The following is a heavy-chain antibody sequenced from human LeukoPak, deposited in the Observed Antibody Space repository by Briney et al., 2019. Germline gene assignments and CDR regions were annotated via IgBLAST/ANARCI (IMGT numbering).Heavy chain of an antibody. J-gene: IGHJ4*02. CDR1: GGSISSGGYY. D-gene: IGHD3-10*01. Sequence: SETLSLTCTVSGGSISSGGYYWSWIRQHPGKGLEWIGYIYYSGSTYYNPSLKSRVTISVDTSKSQFSLKLSSVTAADTAVYYCATYYYGSGLDYWGQGTLVTVSS. V-gene: IGHV4-31*03. CDR2: IYYSGST. CDR3: ATYYYGSGLDY.